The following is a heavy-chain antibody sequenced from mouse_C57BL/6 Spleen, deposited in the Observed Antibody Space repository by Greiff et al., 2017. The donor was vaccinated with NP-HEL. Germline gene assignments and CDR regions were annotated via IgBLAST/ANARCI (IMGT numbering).Heavy chain of an antibody. Sequence: VQLQQSGPELVKPGASVKMSCKASGYTFTDYNMHWVKQSHGKSLEWIGNINPSNGGTNYNEKFKSKATLTVDKSSSTAYMQLSSLTSEDSAVYYCARWGSSGSFDYWGQGTTLTVSS. CDR3: ARWGSSGSFDY. V-gene: IGHV1-18*01. D-gene: IGHD3-2*02. CDR1: GYTFTDYN. J-gene: IGHJ2*01. CDR2: INPSNGGT.